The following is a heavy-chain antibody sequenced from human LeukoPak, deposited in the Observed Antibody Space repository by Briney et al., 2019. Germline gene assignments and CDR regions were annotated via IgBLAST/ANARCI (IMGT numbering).Heavy chain of an antibody. CDR1: GGSISSYY. V-gene: IGHV4-59*01. J-gene: IGHJ6*02. CDR3: ARFIAVAGTFYYGMDV. D-gene: IGHD6-19*01. Sequence: SDTLSLTCTVSGGSISSYYWSWIRQPPGKGLEWIGYIYYSGSTNYNPSLKSRVTISVDTSKNQFSLKLSSVTAADTAVYYCARFIAVAGTFYYGMDVWGQGTTVTVSS. CDR2: IYYSGST.